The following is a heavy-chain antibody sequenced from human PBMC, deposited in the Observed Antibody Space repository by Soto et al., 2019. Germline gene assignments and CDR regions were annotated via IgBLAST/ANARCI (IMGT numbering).Heavy chain of an antibody. CDR2: IDPSDSYT. CDR3: ARHLYSSSSNYYYYYGMDV. J-gene: IGHJ6*02. CDR1: GYSFTSYW. Sequence: GESLKISCKGSGYSFTSYWISWVRQMPGEGLEWMGRIDPSDSYTNYSPSFQGHVTISADKSISTAYLQWSSLKASDTAMYYCARHLYSSSSNYYYYYGMDVWGQGTTVTVPS. D-gene: IGHD6-6*01. V-gene: IGHV5-10-1*01.